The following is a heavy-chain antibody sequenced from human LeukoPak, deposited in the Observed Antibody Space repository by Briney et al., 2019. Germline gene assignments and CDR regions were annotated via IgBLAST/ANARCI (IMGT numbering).Heavy chain of an antibody. D-gene: IGHD3-10*01. Sequence: SETLSLTCAVYGGSFSGYYWSWIRQPPGKGLEWIGEINHSGSTNYNPSLKSRVTISVDTSKNQFSLKLSSVTAADTAVYNCARSMVRGVMSRHFDYWGQGTLVTVSS. CDR2: INHSGST. J-gene: IGHJ4*02. V-gene: IGHV4-34*01. CDR1: GGSFSGYY. CDR3: ARSMVRGVMSRHFDY.